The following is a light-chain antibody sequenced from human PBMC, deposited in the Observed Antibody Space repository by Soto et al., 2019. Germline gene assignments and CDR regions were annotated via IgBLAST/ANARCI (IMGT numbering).Light chain of an antibody. V-gene: IGKV3-15*01. CDR1: QSVSSN. CDR3: QQYNDWPPT. J-gene: IGKJ1*01. Sequence: EIFMTQSPATLSLFPRQRATLSCRASQSVSSNLAWYQQKPGRAPRLLIYGASTRATGMPARFSGSGSGTEFTLTISSLQSEDFAVYYCQQYNDWPPTFGQGTKVDIK. CDR2: GAS.